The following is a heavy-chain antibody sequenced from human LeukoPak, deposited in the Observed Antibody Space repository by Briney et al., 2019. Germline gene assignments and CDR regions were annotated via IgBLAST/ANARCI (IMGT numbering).Heavy chain of an antibody. V-gene: IGHV3-33*01. CDR2: IWYDGSNK. Sequence: GRSLRLSCAASGCTFSSYGMHWVRQAPGKGLEWVAVIWYDGSNKYYADSVKGRFTISRDNSKNTLYLRMNSLRADDTAVYYCARGRPAYCGGDCYNDYWGQGTLVTVSS. D-gene: IGHD2-21*02. J-gene: IGHJ4*02. CDR1: GCTFSSYG. CDR3: ARGRPAYCGGDCYNDY.